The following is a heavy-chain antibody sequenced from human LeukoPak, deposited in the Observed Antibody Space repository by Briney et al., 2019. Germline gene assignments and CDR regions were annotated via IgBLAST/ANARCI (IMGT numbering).Heavy chain of an antibody. CDR2: ISSSGDAT. CDR3: AKKAYCSGGVCYAPDY. CDR1: GFTFSSYA. D-gene: IGHD2-8*02. J-gene: IGHJ4*02. Sequence: QSGGSLTLSCAASGFTFSSYAMSWVRQAPGKGLEWVSTISSSGDATYYADSVKGRFTISRDNSKNTLYLQMNSLRVEDTAVYYCAKKAYCSGGVCYAPDYWGQGTLVTVSS. V-gene: IGHV3-23*01.